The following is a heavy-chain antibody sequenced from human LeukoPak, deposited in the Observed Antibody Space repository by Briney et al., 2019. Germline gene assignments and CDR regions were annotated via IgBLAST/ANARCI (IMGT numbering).Heavy chain of an antibody. CDR3: ARNSGNTDFDH. CDR2: VFHSGST. J-gene: IGHJ4*02. D-gene: IGHD1-26*01. V-gene: IGHV4-4*02. CDR1: GFTFSSYAM. Sequence: PGGSLRLSCAASGFTFSSYAMSWVRQSPGKGLEWIGEVFHSGSTNYNPSLKSRVTISVDKSKNQFSLKLSSVTAADTAVYYCARNSGNTDFDHWGQGTLVTVSS.